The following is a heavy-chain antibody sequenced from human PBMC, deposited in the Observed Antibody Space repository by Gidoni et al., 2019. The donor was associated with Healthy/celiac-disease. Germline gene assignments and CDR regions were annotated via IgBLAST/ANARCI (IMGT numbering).Heavy chain of an antibody. V-gene: IGHV4-34*01. J-gene: IGHJ4*02. CDR1: GGSFSGYY. D-gene: IGHD3-16*01. CDR2: INHSGST. CDR3: ARGRGRYGL. Sequence: QVQLQQWGAGLLKPSETLSLPCAVHGGSFSGYYWSWIRQPPGKGLEWIGEINHSGSTNYNPSLKSRVTISVDTSKNQFSLKLSSVTAADTAVYYCARGRGRYGLWGQGTLVTVSS.